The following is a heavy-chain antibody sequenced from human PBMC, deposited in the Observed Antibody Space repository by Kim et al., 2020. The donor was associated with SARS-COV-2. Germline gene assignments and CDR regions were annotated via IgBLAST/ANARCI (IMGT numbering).Heavy chain of an antibody. CDR2: IYYSGST. Sequence: SETLSLTCTVSGGSISSYYWSWIRQPPGKGLEWIGYIYYSGSTNYNPSLKSRVTISVDTSKNQFSLKLSSVTAADTAVYYCARLYPYSYYDILTGYRGQDAFDIWGQGTMVTVSS. J-gene: IGHJ3*02. D-gene: IGHD3-9*01. CDR1: GGSISSYY. CDR3: ARLYPYSYYDILTGYRGQDAFDI. V-gene: IGHV4-59*08.